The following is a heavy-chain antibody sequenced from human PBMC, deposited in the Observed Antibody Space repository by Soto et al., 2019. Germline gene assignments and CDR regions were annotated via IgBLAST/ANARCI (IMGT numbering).Heavy chain of an antibody. Sequence: GGSLRLSCAASGISFSTDAMTWVRQAPGKGLEWVSAISDSGGDTNYADSVKGRVTISRDNSNNTLYLQMNSLRAEDTAIYYCAKAFGYSSSWYARNWFDPWGQGTLVTVSS. CDR3: AKAFGYSSSWYARNWFDP. J-gene: IGHJ5*02. CDR2: ISDSGGDT. D-gene: IGHD6-13*01. V-gene: IGHV3-23*01. CDR1: GISFSTDA.